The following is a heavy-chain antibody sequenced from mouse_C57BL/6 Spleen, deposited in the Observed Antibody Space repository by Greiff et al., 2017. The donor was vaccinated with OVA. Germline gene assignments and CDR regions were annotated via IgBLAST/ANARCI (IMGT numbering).Heavy chain of an antibody. CDR3: ARDTTDAMDY. CDR1: GFTFSDYY. V-gene: IGHV5-12*01. Sequence: EVHLVESGGGLVQPGGSLKLSCAASGFTFSDYYMYWVRQTPEKRLEWVAYISNGGGSTYYPDTVKGRFTISRDNAKNTLYLQMSRLKSEDTAMYYCARDTTDAMDYWGQGTSVTVSS. CDR2: ISNGGGST. J-gene: IGHJ4*01. D-gene: IGHD1-1*01.